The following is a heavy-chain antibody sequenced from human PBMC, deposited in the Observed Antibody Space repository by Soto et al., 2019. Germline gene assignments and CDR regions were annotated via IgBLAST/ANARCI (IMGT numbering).Heavy chain of an antibody. D-gene: IGHD6-13*01. CDR1: GVTLKNSA. Sequence: SVKVSCKASGVTLKNSALIWVRQAPGQGLEWMGGIIPVFGPALYAQKFQGRVTITADESTNTAFLDVSSLRSEDTAVYYCGRGGSWAKVDSWGPGTLVTVSS. CDR2: IIPVFGPA. CDR3: GRGGSWAKVDS. V-gene: IGHV1-69*01. J-gene: IGHJ4*02.